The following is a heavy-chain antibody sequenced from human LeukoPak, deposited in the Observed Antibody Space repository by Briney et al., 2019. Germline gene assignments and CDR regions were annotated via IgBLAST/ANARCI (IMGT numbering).Heavy chain of an antibody. V-gene: IGHV4-39*01. CDR1: GGSISSSSYY. CDR2: IYYSGST. D-gene: IGHD6-19*01. CDR3: ARLRLGAVAGQVFDY. J-gene: IGHJ4*02. Sequence: KPSETLSLTCTVSGGSISSSSYYWGWIRQPPGKGLEWIVSIYYSGSTYYNPSLKSRVTISVDTSKNQFSLKLSSVTAADTAVYYCARLRLGAVAGQVFDYWGQGTLVTVSS.